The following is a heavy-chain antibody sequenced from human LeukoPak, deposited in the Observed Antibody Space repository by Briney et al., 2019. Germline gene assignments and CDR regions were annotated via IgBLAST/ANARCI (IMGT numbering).Heavy chain of an antibody. D-gene: IGHD1-1*01. CDR2: IIPILGIA. CDR3: ARGPKYDPGTYSYYYGMDV. J-gene: IGHJ6*02. CDR1: GGTFSSYA. V-gene: IGHV1-69*04. Sequence: GASVKVSCKASGGTFSSYAISWGRQAPGQGLEWMGRIIPILGIANYAQKFQGRVTITADKSTSTAYMELSSLRSEDTAVYYCARGPKYDPGTYSYYYGMDVWGQGTTVTVSS.